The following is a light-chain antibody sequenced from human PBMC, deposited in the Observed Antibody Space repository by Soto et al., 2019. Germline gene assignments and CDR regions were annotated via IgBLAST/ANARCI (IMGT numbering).Light chain of an antibody. CDR1: QGVSRK. V-gene: IGKV3-15*01. Sequence: DIFMRQSPAALSVAPGERVTCSCRDSQGVSRKLACHQHKPDQAPRLLISGASSGATGIAARFSGSGAGNDFTLTIRRLQYEDCAIYYCQQYHTPPRTFGRGTKGDIK. J-gene: IGKJ1*01. CDR2: GAS. CDR3: QQYHTPPRT.